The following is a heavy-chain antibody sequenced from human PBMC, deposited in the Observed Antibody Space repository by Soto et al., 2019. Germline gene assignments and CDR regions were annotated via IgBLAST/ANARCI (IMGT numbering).Heavy chain of an antibody. CDR1: GFTFSSYA. CDR3: AKRCGAVAGHDWDYYYYYGMDV. CDR2: ISGSGGST. V-gene: IGHV3-23*01. J-gene: IGHJ6*02. D-gene: IGHD6-19*01. Sequence: GGSLRLSCAASGFTFSSYAMSWVRQAPGKGLEWVSAISGSGGSTYYADSVKGRFTISRDNSKNTLYLQMNSLRAEDTAVYYCAKRCGAVAGHDWDYYYYYGMDVWGQGTTVTVSS.